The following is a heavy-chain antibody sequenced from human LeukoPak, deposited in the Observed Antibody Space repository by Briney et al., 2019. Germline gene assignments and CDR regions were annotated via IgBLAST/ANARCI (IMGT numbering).Heavy chain of an antibody. V-gene: IGHV3-7*01. CDR2: IKEDGSEK. Sequence: GGSLRLSCAASGFTFSNYWMNWVRQAPGKGLEWVANIKEDGSEKYYVDSVKGRFTISRDNAKNSLYLQMNSLRAEDTAVYYCARVTTTVTTGWFDPWGQGTLVTVSS. CDR1: GFTFSNYW. J-gene: IGHJ5*02. D-gene: IGHD4-17*01. CDR3: ARVTTTVTTGWFDP.